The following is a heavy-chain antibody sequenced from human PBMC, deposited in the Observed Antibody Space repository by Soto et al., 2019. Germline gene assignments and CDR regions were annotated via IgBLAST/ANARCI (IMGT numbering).Heavy chain of an antibody. CDR1: GGSISNYY. J-gene: IGHJ6*03. D-gene: IGHD3-10*01. CDR2: IYYSGST. V-gene: IGHV4-59*08. CDR3: ARLGSIKLSGLSYSYRYSGV. Sequence: QVQLQESGPGLLKPSETLSLTCTVSGGSISNYYWSWIRQPPGKGLEWIGYIYYSGSTNYNPSLKCRVTISVDTSKTQSSLPLSSVTAADAAVDYCARLGSIKLSGLSYSYRYSGVWGKGTTVTVSS.